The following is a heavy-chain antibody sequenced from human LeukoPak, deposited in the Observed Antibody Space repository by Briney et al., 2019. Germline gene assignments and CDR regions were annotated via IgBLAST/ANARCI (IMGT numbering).Heavy chain of an antibody. D-gene: IGHD3-9*01. CDR1: GGTFSSYA. Sequence: SVKVSCKASGGTFSSYAISWVRQAPGQGLEWMGGIIPIFGTANYAQKFQGRVTITADESTSTAYMELSSLRSEDTAVYYCARGSPSQPKSLRYFDWAYYYYGMDVWGQGTTVTVSS. J-gene: IGHJ6*02. CDR3: ARGSPSQPKSLRYFDWAYYYYGMDV. CDR2: IIPIFGTA. V-gene: IGHV1-69*13.